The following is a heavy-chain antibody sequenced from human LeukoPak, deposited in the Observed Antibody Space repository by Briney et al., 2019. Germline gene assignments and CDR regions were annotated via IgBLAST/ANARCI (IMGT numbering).Heavy chain of an antibody. CDR1: GGSISSYY. J-gene: IGHJ5*02. Sequence: SETLSLTCTVSGGSISSYYWSWSRQPPGKGLEWIGYIYYSGSTNYNPSLKSRVTITVDASKNQFSLTLSSVTAADTAVYYCARALGFAAMVLGWFDPWGQGTLVTVSS. CDR2: IYYSGST. CDR3: ARALGFAAMVLGWFDP. V-gene: IGHV4-59*01. D-gene: IGHD5-18*01.